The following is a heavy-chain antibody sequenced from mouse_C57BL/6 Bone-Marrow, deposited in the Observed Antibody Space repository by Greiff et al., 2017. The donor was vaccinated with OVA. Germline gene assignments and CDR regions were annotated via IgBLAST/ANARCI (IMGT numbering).Heavy chain of an antibody. CDR3: ARATVVARGDY. Sequence: VMLVESGAELVRPGTSVKVSCKASGYAFTNYLIEWVKQRPGQGLEWIGVINPGSGGTNYNEKFKGKATLTADKSSSTAYMQLSSLTSEDSAVYFCARATVVARGDYWGQGTTLTVSS. CDR1: GYAFTNYL. J-gene: IGHJ2*01. CDR2: INPGSGGT. D-gene: IGHD1-1*01. V-gene: IGHV1-54*01.